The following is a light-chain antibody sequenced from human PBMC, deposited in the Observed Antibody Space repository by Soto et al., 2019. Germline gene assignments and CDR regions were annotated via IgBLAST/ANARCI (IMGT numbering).Light chain of an antibody. V-gene: IGKV3-11*01. Sequence: EIVLTEAPATLSVSPRERATGCGMGSQSVRSSVAWYRRKPGQPPRLIMHVASNSASSITARVSRSGPGTDFTITIRSLAPEDFAVYHCRHRANWPVTVGPGTKVDSK. CDR2: VAS. CDR3: RHRANWPVT. CDR1: QSVRSS. J-gene: IGKJ3*01.